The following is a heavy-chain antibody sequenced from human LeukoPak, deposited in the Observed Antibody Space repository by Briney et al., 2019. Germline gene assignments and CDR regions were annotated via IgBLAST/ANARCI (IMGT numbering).Heavy chain of an antibody. CDR2: IKQDGSEN. CDR3: ARDEYLDSSVYYPPFDY. J-gene: IGHJ4*02. CDR1: GFTFSSYW. V-gene: IGHV3-7*04. D-gene: IGHD3-22*01. Sequence: GGSLRLSCAASGFTFSSYWMSWVRQAPGKGLECVANIKQDGSENYYVESVKGRFTISRDNAKNSLFLQMNSLRAEDTAVYYCARDEYLDSSVYYPPFDYWGQGTLVTVSS.